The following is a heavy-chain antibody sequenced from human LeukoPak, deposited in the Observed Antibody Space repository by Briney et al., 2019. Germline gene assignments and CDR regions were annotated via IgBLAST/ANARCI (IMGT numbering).Heavy chain of an antibody. V-gene: IGHV4-59*01. CDR1: GASISHYY. J-gene: IGHJ4*02. D-gene: IGHD3-3*01. Sequence: SETLSLTCTVSGASISHYYWSWIRQPPGRGLEWIGCAFYTGSTNYNPSLKSRVTISIDTSKNQFSLKLSSVTAADTAVYYCASRSSIWSGYQDTLYYFDSWGQGTLVTVSS. CDR3: ASRSSIWSGYQDTLYYFDS. CDR2: AFYTGST.